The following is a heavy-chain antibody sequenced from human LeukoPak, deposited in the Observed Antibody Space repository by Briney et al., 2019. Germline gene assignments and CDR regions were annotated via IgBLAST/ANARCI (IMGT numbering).Heavy chain of an antibody. CDR3: ARRRGREYYYDSSGYYYYYYGMDV. CDR1: GYSFTSYW. V-gene: IGHV5-10-1*01. J-gene: IGHJ6*02. Sequence: HGESLNISCKGSGYSFTSYWISWVRQMPGKGLEWMGRIDPSDSYTNYSPSFQGHVTISADKSISIAYLQWSSLKASDTAMYYCARRRGREYYYDSSGYYYYYYGMDVWGQGTTVTVSS. CDR2: IDPSDSYT. D-gene: IGHD3-22*01.